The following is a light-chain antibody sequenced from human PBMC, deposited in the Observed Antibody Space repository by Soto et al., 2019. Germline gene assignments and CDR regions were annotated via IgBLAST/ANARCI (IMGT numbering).Light chain of an antibody. J-gene: IGKJ2*01. CDR2: AAS. CDR3: QHSYSILPYT. V-gene: IGKV1-39*01. Sequence: DIQMTPSPSSLSASVGDKVTITCRASQSISTYLNWYQQKPGKAPKLLIFAASSSQSRVPSRFSVSIYGTDFTHTIIGLQPKDCSTYYGQHSYSILPYTFGRGTKLGIK. CDR1: QSISTY.